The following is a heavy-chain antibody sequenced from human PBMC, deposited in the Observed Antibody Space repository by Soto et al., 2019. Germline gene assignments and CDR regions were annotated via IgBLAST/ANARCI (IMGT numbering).Heavy chain of an antibody. D-gene: IGHD5-18*01. V-gene: IGHV1-69*01. CDR1: GGTFSGYA. J-gene: IGHJ6*02. CDR2: IIPIFATT. CDR3: ARPRGDTAMVTPYYYYGMDV. Sequence: QVQLVQSGAEVKKPGSSVKVSCKASGGTFSGYAISWVRQAPGQGLEWMGGIIPIFATTHYAQRFQGRVTITADESTSTGYMELSSLRSEDTAVYYCARPRGDTAMVTPYYYYGMDVWGQGTTVTVSS.